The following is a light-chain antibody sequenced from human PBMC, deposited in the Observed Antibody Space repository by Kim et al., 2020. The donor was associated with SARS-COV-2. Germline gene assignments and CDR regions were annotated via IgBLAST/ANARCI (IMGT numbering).Light chain of an antibody. J-gene: IGLJ2*01. CDR3: QAWDSTTVV. CDR1: KLGEKY. Sequence: MSPGQTARITCSGHKLGEKYACWYQQEPGQSPVLVIYQDRRRPSGVPERFSGSTSGNTATLTISGTQAMDEADYYCQAWDSTTVVFGGGTQLTVL. CDR2: QDR. V-gene: IGLV3-1*01.